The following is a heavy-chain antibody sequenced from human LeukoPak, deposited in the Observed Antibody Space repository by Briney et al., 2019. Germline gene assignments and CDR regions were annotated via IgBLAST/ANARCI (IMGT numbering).Heavy chain of an antibody. CDR3: AELYSGSYEGY. V-gene: IGHV3-21*01. J-gene: IGHJ4*02. D-gene: IGHD1-26*01. CDR1: GFTFSSYS. CDR2: ISGNSRNI. Sequence: PGGSLRLSCTGSGFTFSSYSMNWVRQAPGKGLEWVSTISGNSRNIYYADSVKGRFTISRDNAKNSLYLQMNSLRAEDTAVYYCAELYSGSYEGYWGQGTLVTVSS.